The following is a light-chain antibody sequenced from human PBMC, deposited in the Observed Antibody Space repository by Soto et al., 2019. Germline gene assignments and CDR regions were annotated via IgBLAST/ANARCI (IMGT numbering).Light chain of an antibody. CDR1: QTISTY. J-gene: IGKJ4*01. V-gene: IGKV1-39*01. CDR3: QQYQSFSLT. Sequence: DIQMTQSPSSLSASVGDRVTITCRASQTISTYLNWYQHKPGTAPKLLIYGASSLQSGVPSRFSGIGSGTDFTLTINSLQPEDFATYYCQQYQSFSLTFGGGTRVEVK. CDR2: GAS.